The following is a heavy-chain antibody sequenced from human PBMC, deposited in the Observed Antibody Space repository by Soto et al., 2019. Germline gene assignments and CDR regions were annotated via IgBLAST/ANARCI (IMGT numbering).Heavy chain of an antibody. CDR1: GYTFTSYG. Sequence: QVQLVQSGAEVKKPGASVKVSCKASGYTFTSYGISWVRQAPAQGLEWMGWSSAYNGNTNYPQKRQGRVTMTTDTATIRAYMDLRSLRCDHTAVYYFARDGSYDSNYWGQGTLVTVSS. J-gene: IGHJ4*02. V-gene: IGHV1-18*01. CDR3: ARDGSYDSNY. D-gene: IGHD3-16*01. CDR2: SSAYNGNT.